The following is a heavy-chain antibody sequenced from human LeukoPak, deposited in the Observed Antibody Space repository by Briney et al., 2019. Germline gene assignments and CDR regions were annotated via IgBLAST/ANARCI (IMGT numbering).Heavy chain of an antibody. CDR3: VRDGGYSGYEY. CDR1: GVTFSTYX. D-gene: IGHD5-12*01. J-gene: IGHJ4*02. V-gene: IGHV3-7*04. CDR2: IKQHGRAT. Sequence: GGSLRLSCAASGVTFSTYXMXWGRQAPGEXXXWVDNIKQHGRATHXXXSLKGRIRISRDNAKKSLCLQMNSLRAEDTAVYYCVRDGGYSGYEYWGQGTLVTVSS.